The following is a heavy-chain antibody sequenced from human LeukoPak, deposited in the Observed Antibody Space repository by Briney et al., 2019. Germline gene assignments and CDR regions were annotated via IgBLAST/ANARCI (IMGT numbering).Heavy chain of an antibody. CDR2: IYTSGST. CDR1: GGSISSYY. CDR3: ARDRSWDYNWNWSWFDP. J-gene: IGHJ5*02. V-gene: IGHV4-4*07. D-gene: IGHD1-7*01. Sequence: ASETLSLTCTVSGGSISSYYWSWIRQPAGKGLEWIGRIYTSGSTNYNPSLKSRVTISVDKSKNQFSLKLSSVTAADTAVYYCARDRSWDYNWNWSWFDPWGQGTLVTVSS.